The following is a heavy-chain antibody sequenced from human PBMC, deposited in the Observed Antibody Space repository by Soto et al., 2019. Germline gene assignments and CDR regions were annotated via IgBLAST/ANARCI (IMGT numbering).Heavy chain of an antibody. CDR3: ARERVTMVRGVRGDYYYGMDV. CDR1: GFTFSSYA. D-gene: IGHD3-10*01. V-gene: IGHV3-30*14. J-gene: IGHJ6*02. CDR2: ISYDGSNK. Sequence: QVQLVESGGGVVQPGRSLRLSCAASGFTFSSYAMHWVRQAPGKGLEWVAVISYDGSNKYYADSVKGRFTISRDNSKKTLYRQMNSRRAEDTAVYYCARERVTMVRGVRGDYYYGMDVWGQGTTVTVSS.